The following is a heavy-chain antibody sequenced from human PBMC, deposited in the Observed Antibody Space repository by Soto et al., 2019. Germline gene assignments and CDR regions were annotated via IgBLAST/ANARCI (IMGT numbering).Heavy chain of an antibody. CDR2: INPNSGGT. CDR3: ARGGIVVVPAAFSWFDP. J-gene: IGHJ5*02. D-gene: IGHD2-2*01. V-gene: IGHV1-2*04. CDR1: GYTFTGYY. Sequence: QVQLVQSGAEVKKPGASVKVSCKASGYTFTGYYMHWVRQAPGQGLEWMGWINPNSGGTNYAQKFQGWVTMTRDTSIRTAYMELSRLRSDDTAVYYCARGGIVVVPAAFSWFDPWGQGTLVTVSS.